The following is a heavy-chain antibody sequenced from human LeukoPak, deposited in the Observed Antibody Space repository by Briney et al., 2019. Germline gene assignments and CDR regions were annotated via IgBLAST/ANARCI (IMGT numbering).Heavy chain of an antibody. J-gene: IGHJ4*02. CDR3: ARGPPYYYDSSGPFDY. D-gene: IGHD3-22*01. V-gene: IGHV1-2*04. CDR2: INPNSGGT. Sequence: ASVKVSCKASGYTFTSYYMHWVRQAPGQGLEWMGWINPNSGGTNYAQQFQGWVTMTRDTSISTAYMELSRLRSDDTAVYYCARGPPYYYDSSGPFDYWGQGTLVTVSS. CDR1: GYTFTSYY.